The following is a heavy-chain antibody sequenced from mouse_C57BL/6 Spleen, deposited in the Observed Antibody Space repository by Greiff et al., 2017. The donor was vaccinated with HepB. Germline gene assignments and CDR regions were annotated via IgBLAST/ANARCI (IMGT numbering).Heavy chain of an antibody. J-gene: IGHJ4*01. CDR1: GYTFTDYY. D-gene: IGHD1-1*01. Sequence: VQLQQSGAELVRPGASVKLSCKASGYTFTDYYINWVKQRPGQGLEWIARIYPGSGNTYYNEKFKGKATLTAEKSSSTAYMQLSSLTSEDSAVYFCARSQDIYYGSSYDYYAMDYWGQGTSVTVSS. CDR3: ARSQDIYYGSSYDYYAMDY. V-gene: IGHV1-76*01. CDR2: IYPGSGNT.